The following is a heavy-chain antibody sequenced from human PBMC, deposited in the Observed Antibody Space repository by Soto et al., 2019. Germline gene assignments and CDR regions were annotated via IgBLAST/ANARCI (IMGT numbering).Heavy chain of an antibody. Sequence: SETLSLTCTVSGGSISSYYWSWIRQPPGKGLEWIGYIYYSGSTYYNPSLKSRVTISVDTSKNQFSLKLSSVTAADTAVYYCARAAMVRGATIDYWGQGTLVTVSS. V-gene: IGHV4-59*12. CDR3: ARAAMVRGATIDY. D-gene: IGHD3-10*01. CDR1: GGSISSYY. CDR2: IYYSGST. J-gene: IGHJ4*02.